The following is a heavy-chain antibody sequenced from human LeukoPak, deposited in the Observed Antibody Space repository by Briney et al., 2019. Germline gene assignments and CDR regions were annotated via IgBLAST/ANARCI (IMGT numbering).Heavy chain of an antibody. CDR2: IIPIFGTA. D-gene: IGHD2-2*01. CDR1: GGTFSSYA. Sequence: SVKVSCKASGGTFSSYAISWVRQAPGQGLEWMGGIIPIFGTANYAQKFQGRVTITADESTSTAYMELSSLRSEDTAAYYCASRPYQLLVGKSGDAFDIWGQGTMVTVSS. J-gene: IGHJ3*02. CDR3: ASRPYQLLVGKSGDAFDI. V-gene: IGHV1-69*13.